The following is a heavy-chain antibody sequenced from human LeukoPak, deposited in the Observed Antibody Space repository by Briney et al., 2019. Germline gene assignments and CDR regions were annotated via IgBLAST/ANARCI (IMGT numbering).Heavy chain of an antibody. D-gene: IGHD3-22*01. CDR1: GGSTSSYY. Sequence: SETLSLTCTVSGGSTSSYYWSWIRQPPGKGLEWIGYIYYSGSTNYNPSLKSRVTISVDTSKNQFSLKLSSVTAADTAVYYCATPGGYYDSSGYLAFDYWGQGTLVTVSS. V-gene: IGHV4-59*01. CDR2: IYYSGST. J-gene: IGHJ4*02. CDR3: ATPGGYYDSSGYLAFDY.